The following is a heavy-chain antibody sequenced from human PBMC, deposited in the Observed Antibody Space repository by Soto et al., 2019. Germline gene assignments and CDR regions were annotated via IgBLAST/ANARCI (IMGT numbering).Heavy chain of an antibody. D-gene: IGHD6-13*01. J-gene: IGHJ4*02. CDR2: IYYSGSS. Sequence: QVQLQESGPGLVKPSETLSLTCTVSGGSIGNSYWSWIRQSPGKGLEWIGYIYYSGSSNYNPSLKSRVSISVDTSKNQFSLKLSSVTAADTAVYYCARHSSSWPIFVYWGQGTLVIVSS. CDR1: GGSIGNSY. V-gene: IGHV4-59*08. CDR3: ARHSSSWPIFVY.